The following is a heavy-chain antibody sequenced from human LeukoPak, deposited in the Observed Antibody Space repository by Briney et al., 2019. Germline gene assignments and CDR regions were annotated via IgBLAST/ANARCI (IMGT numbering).Heavy chain of an antibody. Sequence: SGTLSHPCGVSGGSINNNNWWTWARQPPGKGLVWIGELNLQGSTNYNPSLKSRVAISVDKSENHISLQLTSVTAADTAVYYCAREVCPYRPLDYSGQETLVTVAS. CDR2: LNLQGST. CDR1: GGSINNNNW. CDR3: AREVCPYRPLDY. V-gene: IGHV4-4*02. J-gene: IGHJ4*02. D-gene: IGHD1-14*01.